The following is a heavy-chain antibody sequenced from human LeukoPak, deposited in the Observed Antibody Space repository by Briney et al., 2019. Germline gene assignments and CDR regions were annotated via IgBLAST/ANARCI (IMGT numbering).Heavy chain of an antibody. J-gene: IGHJ4*02. CDR2: ISAYNGNT. CDR1: GYTFTSYG. Sequence: ASVKVSCKASGYTFTSYGISWVRQAPGQGLEWMGWISAYNGNTNYAQKLQGRVTMTTDTSTSTASMELRSLRSDATAVYYCAREPYNWNNGRFDYWGQGTLVTVSS. CDR3: AREPYNWNNGRFDY. V-gene: IGHV1-18*01. D-gene: IGHD1/OR15-1a*01.